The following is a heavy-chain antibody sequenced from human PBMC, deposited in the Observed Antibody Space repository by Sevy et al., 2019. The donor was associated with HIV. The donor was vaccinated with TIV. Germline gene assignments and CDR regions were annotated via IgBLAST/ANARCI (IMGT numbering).Heavy chain of an antibody. Sequence: ASVKVSCKTSGYTFTNNDINWLRQAAGQGLEWMGWMTPDNGRAGYAQRFQGGVTFTRDTSRGTAYMELSNLTSDDTAVYYCTGYIGVFRRGSYYNFTDVWGQGTSVTVSS. J-gene: IGHJ6*02. V-gene: IGHV1-8*03. CDR1: GYTFTNND. CDR2: MTPDNGRA. D-gene: IGHD3-10*01. CDR3: TGYIGVFRRGSYYNFTDV.